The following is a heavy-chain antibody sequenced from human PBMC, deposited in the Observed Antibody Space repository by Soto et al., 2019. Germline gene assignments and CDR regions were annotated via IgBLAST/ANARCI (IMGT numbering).Heavy chain of an antibody. D-gene: IGHD5-18*01. CDR3: ASGIQLWLRRINNGYSG. V-gene: IGHV1-69*13. J-gene: IGHJ4*02. Sequence: GASVKVSCKASVYTFTSHAISWVRPAPGQGLEWMGGIIPMFGTANYAQRFQDRVTITADESTNTVYMELSSLRSEDTAVYFCASGIQLWLRRINNGYSGWGQGTLVTVPQ. CDR2: IIPMFGTA. CDR1: VYTFTSHA.